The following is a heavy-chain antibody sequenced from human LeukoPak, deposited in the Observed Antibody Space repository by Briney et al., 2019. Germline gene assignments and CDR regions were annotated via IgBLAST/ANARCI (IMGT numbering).Heavy chain of an antibody. D-gene: IGHD3-16*01. CDR1: GFTFSSCS. V-gene: IGHV3-21*01. CDR3: ARGGTDSGYFDY. Sequence: PGESLKISCAASGFTFSSCSMNWVRQAPGKGLEWVSSISSSSSYIYYAASVKGRFTISRDNAKNSLYLQMNSLRAEDTAVYYCARGGTDSGYFDYWGQGTLVTVSS. CDR2: ISSSSSYI. J-gene: IGHJ4*02.